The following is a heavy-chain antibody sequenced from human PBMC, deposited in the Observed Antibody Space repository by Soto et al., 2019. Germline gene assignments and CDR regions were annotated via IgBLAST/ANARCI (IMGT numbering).Heavy chain of an antibody. CDR2: IIPILGIA. J-gene: IGHJ2*01. CDR1: GGTFSSYT. V-gene: IGHV1-69*02. Sequence: QVQLVQSGAEVKKPGSSVKVSCKASGGTFSSYTISWVRQAPGQGLEWMGRIIPILGIANYAQKFQGRVTITADKSTSTAYMELSSLRSEDTAVYYCARGGSNHLWYFDLWGRGTLVTVSS. CDR3: ARGGSNHLWYFDL. D-gene: IGHD3-16*01.